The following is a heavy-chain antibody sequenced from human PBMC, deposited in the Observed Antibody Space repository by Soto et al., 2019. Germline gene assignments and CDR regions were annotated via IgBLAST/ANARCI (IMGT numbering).Heavy chain of an antibody. CDR2: ISAYNGNT. D-gene: IGHD6-19*01. CDR1: GYTFTSYG. CDR3: ARDTGVAVAGPEFFDY. J-gene: IGHJ4*02. V-gene: IGHV1-18*01. Sequence: QVQLVQSGAEVKKPGASVKVSCKASGYTFTSYGISWVRQAPGQGLEWMGWISAYNGNTNNAQKLQGRVTMTTDTSTSTDEMELRSLRSDDTAVYYCARDTGVAVAGPEFFDYWGQGTLVTVSS.